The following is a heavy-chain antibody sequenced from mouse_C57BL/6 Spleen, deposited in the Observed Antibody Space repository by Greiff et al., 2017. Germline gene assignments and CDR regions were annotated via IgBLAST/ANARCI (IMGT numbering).Heavy chain of an antibody. CDR1: GFTFSDYG. CDR2: ISSGSSTI. V-gene: IGHV5-17*01. CDR3: ARRNYVDY. Sequence: EVQLQQSGGGLVKPGGSLKLSCAASGFTFSDYGMHWVRQAPEKGLEWVAYISSGSSTIYYADTVKGRFTLSIDNAKNTLFLQMTSLRSEDTAIYYCARRNYVDYWGQGTTLTVSS. J-gene: IGHJ2*01.